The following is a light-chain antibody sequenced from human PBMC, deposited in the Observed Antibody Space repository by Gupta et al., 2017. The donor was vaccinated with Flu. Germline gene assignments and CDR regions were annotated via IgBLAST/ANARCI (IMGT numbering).Light chain of an antibody. CDR1: GSDIGTYTL. CDR3: TSYTSSSTYV. CDR2: EVS. Sequence: ALTQPPSVSGSPDSSAPIPCPGTGSDIGTYTLFSWYQPPPGTAPKLMIYEVSNRPAGVPDRFSASKSGNTASLTISGLQGEDEADYYGTSYTSSSTYVFGTGTKVTVL. J-gene: IGLJ1*01. V-gene: IGLV2-18*02.